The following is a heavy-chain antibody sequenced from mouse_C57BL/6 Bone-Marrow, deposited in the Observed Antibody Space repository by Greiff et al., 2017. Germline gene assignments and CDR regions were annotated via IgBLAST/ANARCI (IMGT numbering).Heavy chain of an antibody. CDR2: IDPSDSYT. CDR1: GYTFTSYW. CDR3: ARPSFYGNYMFAY. V-gene: IGHV1-59*01. D-gene: IGHD2-10*01. Sequence: QVQLQQPGAELVRPGTSVKLSCKASGYTFTSYWMHWVKQRPGQGLEWIGVIDPSDSYTNYNQKFKGKATLTVDTSSSTAYMQLSSLTSEDSAVYYCARPSFYGNYMFAYWSQGTLVTVSA. J-gene: IGHJ3*01.